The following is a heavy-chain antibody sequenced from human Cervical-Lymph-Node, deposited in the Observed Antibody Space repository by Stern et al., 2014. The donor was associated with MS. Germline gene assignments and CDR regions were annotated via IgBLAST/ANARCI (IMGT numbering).Heavy chain of an antibody. CDR3: VRGFHSFDV. J-gene: IGHJ6*02. D-gene: IGHD4-11*01. CDR1: GFTFSDHY. V-gene: IGHV3-72*01. CDR2: SRNKANSYTT. Sequence: EVQLVESGGGLVQPEESLRLSCAASGFTFSDHYMDWVRQAPGKGLEWVGRSRNKANSYTTVYAASVTGRFAISRDDSKNSLYLQMNSLKTEDTAVYYCVRGFHSFDVWGQGATVTVSS.